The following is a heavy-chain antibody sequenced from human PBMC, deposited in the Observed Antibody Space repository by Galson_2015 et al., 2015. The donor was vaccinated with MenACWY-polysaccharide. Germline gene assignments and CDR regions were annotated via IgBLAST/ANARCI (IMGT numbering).Heavy chain of an antibody. Sequence: SLRLSCAASGFTFSSYWMHWVRHAPGKGLVWVSRINSDGSSTSYADSVKGRFTISRDNAKNTLYLQMNSLRAEDTAVYYCARGLYDFWSGYYTSYGMDVWGQGTTVTVSS. V-gene: IGHV3-74*01. CDR1: GFTFSSYW. CDR2: INSDGSST. J-gene: IGHJ6*02. CDR3: ARGLYDFWSGYYTSYGMDV. D-gene: IGHD3-3*01.